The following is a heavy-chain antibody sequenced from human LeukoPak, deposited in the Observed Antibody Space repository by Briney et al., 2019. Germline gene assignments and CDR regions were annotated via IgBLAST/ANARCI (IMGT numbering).Heavy chain of an antibody. D-gene: IGHD6-13*01. CDR1: GFTVSSNY. V-gene: IGHV3-53*01. J-gene: IGHJ6*03. Sequence: GGSLRLSCAASGFTVSSNYMSWVRQAPGKGLEWVSVIYSGGSTYYADSVKGRFTISRDNSKNTLYLQMNSLRAEDTAVYYCARLNSSSWYGYYYYYMDVWGKGTTVTISS. CDR3: ARLNSSSWYGYYYYYMDV. CDR2: IYSGGST.